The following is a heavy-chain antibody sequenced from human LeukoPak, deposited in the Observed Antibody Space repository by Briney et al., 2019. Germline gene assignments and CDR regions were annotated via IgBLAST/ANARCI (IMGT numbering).Heavy chain of an antibody. CDR1: RYTLTSYG. CDR3: ARVVPAAIRNCFDP. J-gene: IGHJ5*02. D-gene: IGHD2-2*01. Sequence: ASVKVSCKASRYTLTSYGISWVRQAPRQGREWMGWISPYHGNTHYAQKLQGRVTMTTDTSTSTAYMELRSLRSDDTAVYYCARVVPAAIRNCFDPWGQGTLVTVSS. V-gene: IGHV1-18*01. CDR2: ISPYHGNT.